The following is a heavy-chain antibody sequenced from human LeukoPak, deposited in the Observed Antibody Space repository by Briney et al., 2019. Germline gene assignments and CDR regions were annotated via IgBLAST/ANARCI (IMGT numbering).Heavy chain of an antibody. CDR1: GYTFTSYD. Sequence: ASVKVSCKASGYTFTSYDINWARQATGQGLEWMGWMNPNSGNTGYAQKFQGRVTMTRSASINTAYMELSSLTSDDTAVYYCARSSVGARRRIDYWGQGTLVTVSS. CDR2: MNPNSGNT. D-gene: IGHD1-26*01. CDR3: ARSSVGARRRIDY. V-gene: IGHV1-8*01. J-gene: IGHJ4*02.